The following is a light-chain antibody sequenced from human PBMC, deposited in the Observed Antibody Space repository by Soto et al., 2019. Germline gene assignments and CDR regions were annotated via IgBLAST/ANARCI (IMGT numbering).Light chain of an antibody. J-gene: IGKJ1*01. CDR2: AAS. Sequence: ELVLTQSPGTLSLSPGERATVSCRASESVSSTYLAWYQQKPGQAPRLLIYAASSRATGIPERFSGSGSGTDFTLTISRLEPEDFAVYYCQQYGSSRTFGQGTKVEIK. V-gene: IGKV3-20*01. CDR1: ESVSSTY. CDR3: QQYGSSRT.